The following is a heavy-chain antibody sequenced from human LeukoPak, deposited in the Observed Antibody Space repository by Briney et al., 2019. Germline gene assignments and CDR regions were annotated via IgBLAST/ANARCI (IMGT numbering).Heavy chain of an antibody. D-gene: IGHD6-6*01. V-gene: IGHV1-2*02. Sequence: ASVKVSCKASGYTFTEYGMNWVRQAPGQGLEWMGWINPNSGGTNYAQKFQGRVTMTRDTSISTAYMELSRLRSDDTAVYYCARVGAARLYAFDIWGQGTMVTVSS. CDR1: GYTFTEYG. CDR3: ARVGAARLYAFDI. J-gene: IGHJ3*02. CDR2: INPNSGGT.